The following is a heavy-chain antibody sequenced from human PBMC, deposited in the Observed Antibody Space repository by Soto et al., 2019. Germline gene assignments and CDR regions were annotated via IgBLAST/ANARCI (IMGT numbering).Heavy chain of an antibody. D-gene: IGHD3-10*01. Sequence: GGSLRLSCAASGFTFSSYGMHWVRQAPGKGLEWVAVISYDGSNKYYADSVKGRFTISRDNSKNTLYLQMNSLRAEDTAVYYCAKEGVYGICFDYWGQGTLVTVS. V-gene: IGHV3-30*18. CDR3: AKEGVYGICFDY. J-gene: IGHJ4*02. CDR1: GFTFSSYG. CDR2: ISYDGSNK.